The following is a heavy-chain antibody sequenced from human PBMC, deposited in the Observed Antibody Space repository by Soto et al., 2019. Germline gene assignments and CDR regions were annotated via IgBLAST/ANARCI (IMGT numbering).Heavy chain of an antibody. J-gene: IGHJ6*02. Sequence: ASVKVSCKASGYTFTSYAIHWVRQAPGQRLEWMGWINAGNGNTKYSQKFQGRVTITRDTSASTAYMELSSLRSEDTAVYYCARGPITMVRGVIIYYYYYGMDVWGQGTTVTVSS. CDR3: ARGPITMVRGVIIYYYYYGMDV. CDR1: GYTFTSYA. V-gene: IGHV1-3*01. D-gene: IGHD3-10*01. CDR2: INAGNGNT.